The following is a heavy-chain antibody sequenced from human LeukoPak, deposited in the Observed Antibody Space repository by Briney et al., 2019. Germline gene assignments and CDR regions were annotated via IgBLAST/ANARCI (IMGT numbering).Heavy chain of an antibody. CDR1: GYTFTSYG. D-gene: IGHD3-10*01. CDR2: ISAYNGNT. J-gene: IGHJ4*02. CDR3: ARPQPPVWFGELLYFDY. V-gene: IGHV1-18*01. Sequence: GATVKVSCKASGYTFTSYGISWVRQAPGQGLEWMGWISAYNGNTNYAQKLQGRVTMTTDTSTSTAYMELRSLRSDDTAVYYCARPQPPVWFGELLYFDYWGQGTLVTVSS.